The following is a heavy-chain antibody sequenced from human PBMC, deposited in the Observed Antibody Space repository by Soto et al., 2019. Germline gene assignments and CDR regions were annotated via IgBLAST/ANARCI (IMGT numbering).Heavy chain of an antibody. J-gene: IGHJ4*02. CDR2: INPNSGGT. D-gene: IGHD3-3*01. CDR1: GYTFTGYY. CDR3: AKASITIFGVAMPHFDY. V-gene: IGHV1-2*04. Sequence: ASVKVSCKASGYTFTGYYMHWVRQAPGQGLEWMGWINPNSGGTNYAQKFQGWVTMTRDTSISTAYMELSRLRAEDTAVYYCAKASITIFGVAMPHFDYWGQGTLVTVSS.